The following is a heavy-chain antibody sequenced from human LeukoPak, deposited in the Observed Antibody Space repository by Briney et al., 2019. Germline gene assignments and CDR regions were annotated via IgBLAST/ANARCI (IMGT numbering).Heavy chain of an antibody. V-gene: IGHV3-48*03. J-gene: IGHJ4*02. D-gene: IGHD5-12*01. Sequence: GGSLRLSCAASGFTFSSYEMNWVRQAPGKGLEWVSYISSTSGSAIYYADSVKGRFTISRDNAKNSLYLQMNSLRAEDTAVYYCAREAGHGYSGYERRSAFDYWGQGTLVTVSS. CDR3: AREAGHGYSGYERRSAFDY. CDR2: ISSTSGSAI. CDR1: GFTFSSYE.